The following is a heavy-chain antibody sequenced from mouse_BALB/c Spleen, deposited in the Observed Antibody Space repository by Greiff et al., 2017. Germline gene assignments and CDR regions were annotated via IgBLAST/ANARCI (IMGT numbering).Heavy chain of an antibody. V-gene: IGHV1S81*02. CDR2: INPSNGGT. Sequence: VQLVESGAELVKPGASVKLSCKASGYTFTSYYMYWVKQRPGQGLEWIGGINPSNGGTNFNEKFKSKATLTVDKSSSTAYMQLSSLTSEDSAVYYCTRWGSWFAYWGQGTLVTVSA. CDR1: GYTFTSYY. J-gene: IGHJ3*01. CDR3: TRWGSWFAY.